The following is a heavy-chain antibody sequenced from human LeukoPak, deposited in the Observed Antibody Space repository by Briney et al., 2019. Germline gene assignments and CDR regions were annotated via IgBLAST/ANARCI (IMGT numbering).Heavy chain of an antibody. CDR2: INPNSGGT. Sequence: ASVKVSCKASGYTFTCYYMHWVRQAPGQGLEWMGWINPNSGGTNYAQKFQGRVTMTRDTSISTAYMALSRLRSDDTAVYYCAREYYYSSGNFYNRIDYWGQGTLVTVSS. J-gene: IGHJ4*02. V-gene: IGHV1-2*02. D-gene: IGHD3-10*01. CDR1: GYTFTCYY. CDR3: AREYYYSSGNFYNRIDY.